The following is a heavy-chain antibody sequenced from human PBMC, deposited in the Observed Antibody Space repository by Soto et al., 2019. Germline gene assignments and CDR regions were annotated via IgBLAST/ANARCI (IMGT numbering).Heavy chain of an antibody. CDR2: IYHSGST. D-gene: IGHD3-10*01. Sequence: QVQLQESGPGLVKPSGTLSLTCAVSGASISSSNWWSWVRQPPGKGLEWIGEIYHSGSTNYNPSLKSRVTISVDTSRNQFSLKLSSVTAADTAVYYCASRWGEGRVDYWGQGTLVTVSS. J-gene: IGHJ4*02. CDR1: GASISSSNW. CDR3: ASRWGEGRVDY. V-gene: IGHV4-4*02.